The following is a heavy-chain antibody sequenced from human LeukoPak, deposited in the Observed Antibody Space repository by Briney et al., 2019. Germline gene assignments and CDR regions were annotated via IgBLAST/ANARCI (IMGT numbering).Heavy chain of an antibody. D-gene: IGHD3-10*01. CDR3: ARVSSISMVRGVIPSTDY. J-gene: IGHJ4*02. CDR1: GFTVSNNY. CDR2: IYSDSST. V-gene: IGHV3-53*01. Sequence: PGGSLRLSCAASGFTVSNNYMSWVRQAPGKGLEWVSVIYSDSSTYYSDSVKGRFSISRDNSKNTLYLQMNSLRAEDTAVYYCARVSSISMVRGVIPSTDYLGQGTLVTVSS.